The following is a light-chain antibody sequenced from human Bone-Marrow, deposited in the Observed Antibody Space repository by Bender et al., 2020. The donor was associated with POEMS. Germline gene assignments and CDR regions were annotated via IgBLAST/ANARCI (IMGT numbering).Light chain of an antibody. CDR2: INN. Sequence: QSVLTPPPSASGTPGQRVTISCSGSSSNIGTNPVNWYQQLPGTAPKLLIYINNQRPSGAPDRFSGSKSGTSASLAISGLQSEDEADYYCAAWEDSLNGWVFGGGTKLTVL. J-gene: IGLJ3*02. CDR3: AAWEDSLNGWV. V-gene: IGLV1-44*01. CDR1: SSNIGTNP.